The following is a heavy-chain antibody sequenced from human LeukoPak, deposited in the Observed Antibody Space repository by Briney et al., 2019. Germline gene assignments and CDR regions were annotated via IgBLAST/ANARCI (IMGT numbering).Heavy chain of an antibody. CDR2: INHSGST. V-gene: IGHV4-34*01. CDR1: GGSFSGYY. J-gene: IGHJ4*02. Sequence: RTSETLSLTCAVYGGSFSGYYWSWLRQPPGKGLEWIGEINHSGSTNYNPSLKSRVTISVDTSKNQFSLKLSSVTAADTAVYYCARDGYTLYYFDYWGQGTLVTVSS. D-gene: IGHD5-24*01. CDR3: ARDGYTLYYFDY.